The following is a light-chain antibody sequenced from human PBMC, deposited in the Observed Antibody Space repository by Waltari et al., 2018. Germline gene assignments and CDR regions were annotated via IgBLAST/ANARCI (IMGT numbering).Light chain of an antibody. CDR1: TLGDTN. J-gene: IGLJ2*01. V-gene: IGLV3-1*01. CDR3: QAWDSNIGV. CDR2: ADR. Sequence: SYEVSQPPSVSVSPAQTASITRSGDTLGDTNVCWYQQKPGPSPVLVIHADRKRPSGIPERSSGSNSGNTATLTISGTQAMDEADYYCQAWDSNIGVFGGGTKLTVL.